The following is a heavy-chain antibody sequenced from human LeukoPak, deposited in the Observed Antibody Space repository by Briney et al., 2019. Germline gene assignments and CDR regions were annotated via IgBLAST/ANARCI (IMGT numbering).Heavy chain of an antibody. CDR3: ARLGPRYCSGGSCYFDY. J-gene: IGHJ4*02. D-gene: IGHD2-15*01. Sequence: SETLSLTCTVSGGSISSSSYYWGWIRQPPGKGLEWIGSIYYSGSTYYNPSPKSRVTISVDTSKNRFSLKLSSVTAADTAVYYCARLGPRYCSGGSCYFDYWGQGTLVTVSS. CDR1: GGSISSSSYY. CDR2: IYYSGST. V-gene: IGHV4-39*01.